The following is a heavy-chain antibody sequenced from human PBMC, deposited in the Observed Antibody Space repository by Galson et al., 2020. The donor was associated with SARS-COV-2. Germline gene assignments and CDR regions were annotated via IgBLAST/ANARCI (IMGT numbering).Heavy chain of an antibody. V-gene: IGHV3-49*03. CDR2: IRRRTYDGTT. CDR3: ARGGFPYYYYMDV. J-gene: IGHJ6*03. Sequence: GESLKISCTVAGFTFGDFAMSWFRQAPGKGLEWVGFIRRRTYDGTTEYAASVKDRFTISRDDSKNVAYLQMNSLITEDTAVYYCARGGFPYYYYMDVWGKGTTVTVSS. CDR1: GFTFGDFA.